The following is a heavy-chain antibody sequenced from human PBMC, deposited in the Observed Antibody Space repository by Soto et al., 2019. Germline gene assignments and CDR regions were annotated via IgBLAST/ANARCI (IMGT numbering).Heavy chain of an antibody. CDR1: GYSFTSYW. V-gene: IGHV5-51*01. Sequence: PGESLKISCKGSGYSFTSYWIGWVRQMPGKGLEWMGIIYPGDSDTRYSPSFQGQVTISADKSISTAYLQWSSLKASDTAMYYCARLGLARGRGGDNWFDPWGQGTLVTVSS. CDR2: IYPGDSDT. D-gene: IGHD6-6*01. J-gene: IGHJ5*02. CDR3: ARLGLARGRGGDNWFDP.